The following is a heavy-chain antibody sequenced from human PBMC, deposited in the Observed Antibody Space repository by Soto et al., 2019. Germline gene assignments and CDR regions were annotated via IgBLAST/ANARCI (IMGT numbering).Heavy chain of an antibody. V-gene: IGHV3-30*03. CDR2: ISYDGSNT. CDR1: RVSFNSYD. J-gene: IGHJ5*02. D-gene: IGHD2-15*01. CDR3: ARISRYCSGGDWHA. Sequence: SMRLSCAACRVSFNSYDMHWVRQAPGKGPEWVAIISYDGSNTYYSDSVRGRFTISRDNSKDTLYLQMHSLRSEDTAIYYYARISRYCSGGDWHAWRQGTHVTGS.